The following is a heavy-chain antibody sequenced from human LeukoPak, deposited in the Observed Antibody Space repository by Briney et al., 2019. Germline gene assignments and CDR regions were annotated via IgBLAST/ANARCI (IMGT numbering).Heavy chain of an antibody. V-gene: IGHV4-39*01. CDR3: ASGSYYFDY. CDR1: GGSIRSSSYY. D-gene: IGHD1-26*01. J-gene: IGHJ4*02. Sequence: SSETLSLTCTVSGGSIRSSSYYWGWIRQPPGKGLEWIGSIYYSGSTYYNASLKSRGTISVDTSKNQFSLKLNSVTAADTAVYFCASGSYYFDYWGQGTLVTVSS. CDR2: IYYSGST.